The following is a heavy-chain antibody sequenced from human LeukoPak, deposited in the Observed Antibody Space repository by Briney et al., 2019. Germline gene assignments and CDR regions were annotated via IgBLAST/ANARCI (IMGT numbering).Heavy chain of an antibody. V-gene: IGHV1-8*01. CDR3: ARGRNWGHDWFDP. J-gene: IGHJ5*02. Sequence: APVKVSCKASGYTFANYDINWVRQAPGQGLEWMGWMYPNSDNAGYAQKFQGRVTMTRNTSITTVYMELTSLRSEDTAMYYCARGRNWGHDWFDPWGQGTLVTVSS. CDR1: GYTFANYD. CDR2: MYPNSDNA. D-gene: IGHD3-16*01.